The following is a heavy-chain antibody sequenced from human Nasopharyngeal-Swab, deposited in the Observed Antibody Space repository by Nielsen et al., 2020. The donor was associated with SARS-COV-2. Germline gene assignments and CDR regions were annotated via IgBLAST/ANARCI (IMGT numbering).Heavy chain of an antibody. CDR3: ARGAPDY. CDR2: ISSNGGST. CDR1: GFTSSSYA. J-gene: IGHJ4*02. V-gene: IGHV3-64*01. Sequence: GESLKISCAASGFTSSSYAMHWVRQAPGKGLEYVSAISSNGGSTYYANSVKGRFTISRDNSKNTLYLQMGSLRAEDMAVYYCARGAPDYWGQGTLVTVSS.